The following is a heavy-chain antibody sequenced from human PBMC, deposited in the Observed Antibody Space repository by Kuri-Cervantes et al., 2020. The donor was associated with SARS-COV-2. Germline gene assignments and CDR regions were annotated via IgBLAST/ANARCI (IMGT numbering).Heavy chain of an antibody. J-gene: IGHJ4*02. V-gene: IGHV4-34*01. CDR1: GVSISSDY. CDR2: INHSGST. CDR3: ARVDSSSVDY. D-gene: IGHD6-6*01. Sequence: GSLRLSCTVSGVSISSDYWSWIRQPPGKGLEWIGEINHSGSTNYNPSLKSRVTISVDTSKNQFSLKLSSVTAADTAVYYCARVDSSSVDYWGQGTLVTVSS.